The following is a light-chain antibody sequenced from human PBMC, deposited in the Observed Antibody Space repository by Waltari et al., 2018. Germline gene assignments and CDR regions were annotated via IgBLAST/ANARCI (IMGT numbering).Light chain of an antibody. Sequence: EIHMTPYPSSVSASVGDRVSMSCRASQDISTSLAWYHQKSGKAPSLLIYHSSTLQSGVPSRLSGAGAGTEFTLTIHNLHPEDLATYFCHQGDTAPPTFGPGTKVELK. J-gene: IGKJ1*01. V-gene: IGKV1-12*01. CDR3: HQGDTAPPT. CDR1: QDISTS. CDR2: HSS.